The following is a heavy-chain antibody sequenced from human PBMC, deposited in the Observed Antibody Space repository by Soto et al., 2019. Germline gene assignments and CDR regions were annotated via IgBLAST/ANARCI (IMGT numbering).Heavy chain of an antibody. CDR1: GGSISSGGYS. Sequence: QLQLQESGSGLVKPSQTLSLTCAVSGGSISSGGYSWSWIRPPPGKGLEWIGYIYHSGSTYYNPSLKSRVTISLDRSKNTFALNLSSVTASDTAVYYSARRRTTVTPYDYWGQGTLFTVSS. CDR3: ARRRTTVTPYDY. V-gene: IGHV4-30-2*01. CDR2: IYHSGST. J-gene: IGHJ4*02. D-gene: IGHD4-4*01.